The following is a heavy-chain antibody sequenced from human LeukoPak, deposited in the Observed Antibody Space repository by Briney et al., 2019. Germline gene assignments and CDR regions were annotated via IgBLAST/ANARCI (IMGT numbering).Heavy chain of an antibody. CDR3: ARVVAATQNFDY. J-gene: IGHJ4*02. CDR2: IYYSGST. CDR1: GGSISTYY. D-gene: IGHD2-15*01. V-gene: IGHV4-59*01. Sequence: PSETLSLTCTVSGGSISTYYWSWIRQPPGKGLEWIGYIYYSGSTNYNPSLKSRVTISVDTSKDQFSLNLSSVTAADTAVYYCARVVAATQNFDYWGQGTLVTVSS.